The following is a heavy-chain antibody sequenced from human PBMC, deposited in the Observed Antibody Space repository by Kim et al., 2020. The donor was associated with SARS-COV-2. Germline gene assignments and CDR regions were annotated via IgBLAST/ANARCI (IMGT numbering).Heavy chain of an antibody. Sequence: IYAQRFRGRVTMTEDTSTATAYMELRSLRSEDTAVYYCATVFLGSGWFDPWGQGTLVTVSS. V-gene: IGHV1-24*01. CDR3: ATVFLGSGWFDP. J-gene: IGHJ5*02. D-gene: IGHD6-19*01.